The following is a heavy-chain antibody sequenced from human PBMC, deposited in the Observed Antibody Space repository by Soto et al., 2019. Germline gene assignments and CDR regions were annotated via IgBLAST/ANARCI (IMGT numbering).Heavy chain of an antibody. CDR2: ISSSGSTI. CDR1: GFTFSDYY. CDR3: AREGRDASNHYGLDV. J-gene: IGHJ6*02. D-gene: IGHD3-10*01. Sequence: QVQLVESGGVLVKPGGSLRLSCVASGFTFSDYYMNWIRQAPGKGLEWVAYISSSGSTIYYADSVKGRFTMSRDNTNNTLYLKMTSLRAEDTAIYYCAREGRDASNHYGLDVWGQGTTVTVSS. V-gene: IGHV3-11*01.